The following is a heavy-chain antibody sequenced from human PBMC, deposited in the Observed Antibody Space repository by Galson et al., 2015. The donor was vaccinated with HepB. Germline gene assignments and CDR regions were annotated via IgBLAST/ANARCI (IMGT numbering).Heavy chain of an antibody. J-gene: IGHJ4*02. CDR1: GYTFTSYG. V-gene: IGHV1-18*01. D-gene: IGHD2-2*01. CDR3: ARGDLPAAMGGYDY. Sequence: SVKVSCKASGYTFTSYGISWVRQAPGQGLEWMGWISAYNGNTNYAQKPQGRVTMTTDTSTSTAYMELRSLRSDDTAVYYCARGDLPAAMGGYDYWGQGTLVTVSS. CDR2: ISAYNGNT.